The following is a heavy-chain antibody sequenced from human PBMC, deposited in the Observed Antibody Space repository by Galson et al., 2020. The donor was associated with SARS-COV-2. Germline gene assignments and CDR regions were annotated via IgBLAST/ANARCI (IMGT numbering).Heavy chain of an antibody. J-gene: IGHJ6*02. CDR2: ISYDGSNK. CDR3: SAYYSYGMDV. Sequence: GGSLRLSCAVSGFTFSSYGMHWVRQAPGQGLEWVSVISYDGSNKYYADSVKGRFTISRDNSKNTLYLQMNSLRAEDTAVYYCSAYYSYGMDVWGQGTTVTVSS. CDR1: GFTFSSYG. V-gene: IGHV3-30*03.